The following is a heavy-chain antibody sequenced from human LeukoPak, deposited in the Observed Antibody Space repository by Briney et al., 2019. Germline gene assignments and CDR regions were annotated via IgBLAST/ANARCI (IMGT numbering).Heavy chain of an antibody. CDR3: ARDGRPLDY. CDR1: GITFSSYW. J-gene: IGHJ4*02. V-gene: IGHV3-7*03. CDR2: IKQDGGEK. Sequence: GGSLRLSCADSGITFSSYWMSWVRQAPGKGLEWVANIKQDGGEKYYVDSVRGRFTISRDNAKNSLYLQMNNLRVEDTAVYYCARDGRPLDYWGQGTLVTVSS.